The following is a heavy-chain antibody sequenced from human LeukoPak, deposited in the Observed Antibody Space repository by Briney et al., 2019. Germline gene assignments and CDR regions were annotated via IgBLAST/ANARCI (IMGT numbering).Heavy chain of an antibody. CDR3: ARLSPRNSFDP. D-gene: IGHD3-3*02. J-gene: IGHJ5*02. CDR2: IFFFGSA. CDR1: GASMRGSAYW. V-gene: IGHV4-39*01. Sequence: PSETLSLTCSVSGASMRGSAYWWGWVRQSPEKGLEWLGKIFFFGSAKYNPSLKSRLTITVDSSRNQFSLKLTSMTAADTAVYYCARLSPRNSFDPWGRGTPVIVSS.